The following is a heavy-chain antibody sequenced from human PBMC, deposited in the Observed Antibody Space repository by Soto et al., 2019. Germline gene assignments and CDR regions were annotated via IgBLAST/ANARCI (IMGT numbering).Heavy chain of an antibody. CDR1: GFSLSTSGVG. V-gene: IGHV2-5*02. CDR3: ALLMYYVIVTGYCPLCDY. Sequence: QITLKESGPTLVKPTQTRTMTCTFSGFSLSTSGVGVGWIRQPPGKALEWLALIYWDEDKRYSPSLKSMLTINTDSATDRVVLTTTNLDPVDTATYYCALLMYYVIVTGYCPLCDYWGQGTLVTVSS. D-gene: IGHD3-9*01. J-gene: IGHJ4*02. CDR2: IYWDEDK.